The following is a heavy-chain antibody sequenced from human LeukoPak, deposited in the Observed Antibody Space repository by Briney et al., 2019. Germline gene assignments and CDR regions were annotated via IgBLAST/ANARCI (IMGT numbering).Heavy chain of an antibody. CDR2: IWYDGSNK. CDR1: GFTFNSYG. J-gene: IGHJ4*02. D-gene: IGHD2-2*01. CDR3: AILVVPGVDY. V-gene: IGHV3-33*01. Sequence: GTSLRLSCAASGFTFNSYGMHWVRQAPGKGLEWVAFIWYDGSNKYYADSVKGRFTISRDNSKNTLYLQMNSLRAEDTAVYYCAILVVPGVDYWGQGTLVTVSS.